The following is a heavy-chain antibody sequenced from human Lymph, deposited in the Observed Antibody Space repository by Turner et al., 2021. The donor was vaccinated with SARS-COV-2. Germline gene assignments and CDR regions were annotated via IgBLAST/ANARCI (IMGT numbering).Heavy chain of an antibody. CDR3: ARDSPDGSSTSCYDP. CDR1: GGPFSSYA. J-gene: IGHJ5*02. CDR2: IIHILARA. V-gene: IGHV1-69*10. D-gene: IGHD2-2*01. Sequence: QVQLVQSGAEVTNPVSSVNLSCKASGGPFSSYANTWVRQAPGQGLEWMGGIIHILARANYEQKFQGRVTITADKSTSTAYMELSSLRAEDTAVYYCARDSPDGSSTSCYDPWGQGTLVTVSS.